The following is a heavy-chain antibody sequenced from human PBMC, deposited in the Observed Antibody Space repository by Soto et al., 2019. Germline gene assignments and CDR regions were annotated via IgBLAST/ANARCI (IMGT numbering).Heavy chain of an antibody. D-gene: IGHD3-9*01. J-gene: IGHJ4*02. CDR2: ISYDGRQS. CDR1: GFTFTAFA. CDR3: AKDRYFDSYYCAC. Sequence: QVQLVESGGGVVQPGRSLRLSCSASGFTFTAFAVHWVRQSPGKGLEWVAVISYDGRQSRYADSVRGRLTLSRDNSKNTVFLQMNSLTTEDTAIYYCAKDRYFDSYYCACWGQGTRVTVSS. V-gene: IGHV3-30*04.